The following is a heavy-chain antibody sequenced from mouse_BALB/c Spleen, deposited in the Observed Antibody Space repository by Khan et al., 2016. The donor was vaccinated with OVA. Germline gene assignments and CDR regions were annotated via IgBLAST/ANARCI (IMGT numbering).Heavy chain of an antibody. CDR1: GYSFTDYL. CDR2: INPGSGDT. V-gene: IGHV1-54*01. D-gene: IGHD1-1*02. Sequence: QVQLKESGAELVRPGTSVKVSCKASGYSFTDYLIDWVNQRPGQGLEWIGMINPGSGDTIYNEKFTGKATLTADKSSSTAYMQLSSLTSDDSAVYFCSRGCYGSLAYWGQGTLVTVSA. J-gene: IGHJ3*01. CDR3: SRGCYGSLAY.